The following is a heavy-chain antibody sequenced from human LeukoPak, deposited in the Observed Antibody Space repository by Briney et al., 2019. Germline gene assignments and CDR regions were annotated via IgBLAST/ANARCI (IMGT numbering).Heavy chain of an antibody. D-gene: IGHD3-16*01. CDR3: AKGTYVWGSYWTGHMDV. J-gene: IGHJ6*03. CDR2: INPNSGGA. V-gene: IGHV1-2*02. CDR1: GHTFTGYY. Sequence: ASVKVSCKASGHTFTGYYIHWVRQAPGQGLEWMGWINPNSGGADYAQRFQGRVNMTRDTSIGTAYMELSRLRSDDTAVYYCAKGTYVWGSYWTGHMDVWGKGTTVTVSS.